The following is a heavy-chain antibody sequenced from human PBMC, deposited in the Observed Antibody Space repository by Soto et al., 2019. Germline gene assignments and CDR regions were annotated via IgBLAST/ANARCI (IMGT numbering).Heavy chain of an antibody. V-gene: IGHV4-39*01. CDR2: MFYSGLT. Sequence: PTGKGLEWIGSMFYSGLTYYNPSLKRRVTLSVDTSKNPFSLMLTSVIAADTAVYYGAPLTVSLSGPYGIHVWGQGTTVTVSS. D-gene: IGHD2-15*01. J-gene: IGHJ6*02. CDR3: APLTVSLSGPYGIHV.